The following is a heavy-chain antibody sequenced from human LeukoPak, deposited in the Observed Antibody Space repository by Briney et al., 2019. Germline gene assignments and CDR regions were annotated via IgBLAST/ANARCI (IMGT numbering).Heavy chain of an antibody. J-gene: IGHJ5*02. V-gene: IGHV4-59*08. CDR2: IYYSGST. D-gene: IGHD3-10*01. CDR3: ARHVGVITMVRGVRNNNSFDP. Sequence: SETLSLTCAVSGGSISGYYWSWIRQPPGKGLEWIGYIYYSGSTNYNPSLKSRVTISVDTSKNQFSLKLTSVTAADTAVYYCARHVGVITMVRGVRNNNSFDPWGQGTLVTVSS. CDR1: GGSISGYY.